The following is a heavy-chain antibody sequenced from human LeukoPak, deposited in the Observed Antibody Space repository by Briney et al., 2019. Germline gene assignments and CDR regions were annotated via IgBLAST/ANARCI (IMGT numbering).Heavy chain of an antibody. J-gene: IGHJ6*03. Sequence: GGSLRLSCAASGFTLSSYAMSWVRQAPGKGLEWVSGINWNGGSTGYADSVKGRFTISRDNAKNSLYLQMNSLRAEDTALYYCARRITIFGVVIISPNGYYMDVWGKGTTVTVSS. CDR3: ARRITIFGVVIISPNGYYMDV. D-gene: IGHD3-3*01. CDR1: GFTLSSYA. V-gene: IGHV3-20*04. CDR2: INWNGGST.